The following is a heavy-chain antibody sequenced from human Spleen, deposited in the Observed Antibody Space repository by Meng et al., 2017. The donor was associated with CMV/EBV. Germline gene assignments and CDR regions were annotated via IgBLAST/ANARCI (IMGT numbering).Heavy chain of an antibody. CDR3: ARLRYCDTTSCLFDY. CDR1: GGSISSSSYY. CDR2: IYYSGTT. J-gene: IGHJ4*02. D-gene: IGHD2-2*01. V-gene: IGHV4-39*01. Sequence: GGSISSSSYYWAWIRQPPGQGLEWIGSIYYSGTTFYKASLKSRVIISVDTSKNQFSLRLSSVTAADTAVYYCARLRYCDTTSCLFDYWGQGTLVTVSS.